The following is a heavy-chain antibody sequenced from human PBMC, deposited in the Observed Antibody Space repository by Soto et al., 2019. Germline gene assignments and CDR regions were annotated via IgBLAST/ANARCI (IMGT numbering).Heavy chain of an antibody. D-gene: IGHD5-12*01. Sequence: SETLSLTCSVSGASIYNGGYFWSWIRQSPGKGLEWIGHIHNNGSPYNNPSLKSRVSMSADTSKNQFSLRLISVTAADTAKYFCAREGNLGRWLQPLDFWGQGTLVTVSS. CDR2: IHNNGSP. J-gene: IGHJ4*02. CDR3: AREGNLGRWLQPLDF. CDR1: GASIYNGGYF. V-gene: IGHV4-30-2*06.